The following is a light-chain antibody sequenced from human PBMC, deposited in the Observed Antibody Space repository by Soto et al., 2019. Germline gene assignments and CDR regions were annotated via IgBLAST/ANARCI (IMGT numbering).Light chain of an antibody. CDR2: DVS. Sequence: QSVLTQPPSASGSPGQSVTISCTGTSSDVGAYNYVSWYQQYTGKAPKLMTYDVSKRPSGVPDRFSGSKSGNTASLTVSGLRADDEAVYYCSSYGGGDTFHVIFGGGTKLTVL. V-gene: IGLV2-8*01. J-gene: IGLJ2*01. CDR3: SSYGGGDTFHVI. CDR1: SSDVGAYNY.